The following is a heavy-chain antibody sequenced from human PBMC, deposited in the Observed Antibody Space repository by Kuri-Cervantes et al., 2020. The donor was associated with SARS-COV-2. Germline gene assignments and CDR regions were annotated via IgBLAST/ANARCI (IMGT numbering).Heavy chain of an antibody. CDR1: GFTFSSYW. Sequence: ETLSLTCAASGFTFSSYWMHWVRQAPGKGLVWVSRINSDRSSTSYADSVKGRFTISRDNAKNTLYLQMNSLIAEDTAVYYCARDRGSGYGMDVWGQGTTVTVSS. CDR2: INSDRSST. CDR3: ARDRGSGYGMDV. D-gene: IGHD6-19*01. J-gene: IGHJ6*02. V-gene: IGHV3-74*01.